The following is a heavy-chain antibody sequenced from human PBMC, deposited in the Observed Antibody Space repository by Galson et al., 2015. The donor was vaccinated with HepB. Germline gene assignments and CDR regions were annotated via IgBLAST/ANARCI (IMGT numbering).Heavy chain of an antibody. V-gene: IGHV3-49*03. J-gene: IGHJ1*01. CDR2: IRSKAYGGTT. Sequence: SLRLSCAASGFTFGDYAMSWFRQAPGKGLEWVGFIRSKAYGGTTEYAASVKGRFTISRDDSKSIAYLQMNSLKTEDTAVYYCTRRGTVQGVIITYFQHWGQGTLVTVSS. CDR1: GFTFGDYA. CDR3: TRRGTVQGVIITYFQH. D-gene: IGHD3-10*01.